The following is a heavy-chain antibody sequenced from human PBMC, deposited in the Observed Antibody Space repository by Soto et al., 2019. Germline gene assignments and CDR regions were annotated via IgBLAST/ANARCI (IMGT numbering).Heavy chain of an antibody. CDR1: GYTFTRYY. Sequence: ASVKVSCKTFGYTFTRYYIHWVRQAPGQGLEWMGWINANSGDTKYAQRFQGRVTMTKDTSITTVYMELTRLRSDDTAVYYCARQLAYCGGDCYTEPVDYWGQGTLVTVSS. J-gene: IGHJ4*02. V-gene: IGHV1-2*02. D-gene: IGHD2-21*02. CDR3: ARQLAYCGGDCYTEPVDY. CDR2: INANSGDT.